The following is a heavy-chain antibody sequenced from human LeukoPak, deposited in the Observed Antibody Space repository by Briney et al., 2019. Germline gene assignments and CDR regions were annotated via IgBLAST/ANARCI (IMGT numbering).Heavy chain of an antibody. J-gene: IGHJ6*02. Sequence: ASVKVSCKVSGYTLTELSMHWVRRAPGKGLEWMGGFDPEDGETIYAQKFQGRVTMTEDTSTDTAYMELSSLRSEDTAVYYCATTVVVITTYYYYGMDVWGQGTTVTVSS. CDR2: FDPEDGET. CDR3: ATTVVVITTYYYYGMDV. CDR1: GYTLTELS. D-gene: IGHD3-22*01. V-gene: IGHV1-24*01.